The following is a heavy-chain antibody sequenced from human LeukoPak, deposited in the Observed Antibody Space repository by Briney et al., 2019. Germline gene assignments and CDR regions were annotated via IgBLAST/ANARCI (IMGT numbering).Heavy chain of an antibody. CDR1: GGTFSTYA. CDR3: ARVFARSGEISGSYYYY. J-gene: IGHJ4*02. V-gene: IGHV1-69*05. Sequence: VASVKVSCKASGGTFSTYAINWVRQAPGQGLEWMGGIIPIFGTANYAQKFQGRVTITTDESTSTAYMELSSLRPEDTAVYYCARVFARSGEISGSYYYYWGQGTLVTVSS. CDR2: IIPIFGTA. D-gene: IGHD1-26*01.